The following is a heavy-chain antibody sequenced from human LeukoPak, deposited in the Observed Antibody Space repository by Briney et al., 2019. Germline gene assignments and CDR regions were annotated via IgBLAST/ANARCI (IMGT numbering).Heavy chain of an antibody. CDR2: INAGNGNT. CDR3: ARFDYGDYVGGFDY. V-gene: IGHV1-3*01. Sequence: ASVKVSCKASGYTFTSYAMHWVRQASGQRLEWMGWINAGNGNTKYSQKFQGRVTITRDTSASTAYMELSSLRSEDTAVYYCARFDYGDYVGGFDYWGQGTLVTVSS. D-gene: IGHD4-17*01. CDR1: GYTFTSYA. J-gene: IGHJ4*02.